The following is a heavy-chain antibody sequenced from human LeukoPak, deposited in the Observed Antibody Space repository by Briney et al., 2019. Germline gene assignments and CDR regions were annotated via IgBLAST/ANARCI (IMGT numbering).Heavy chain of an antibody. J-gene: IGHJ5*02. D-gene: IGHD5-18*01. Sequence: ASVKVSCKASGYTFTSYDINWVRQATGQGLEWMGWINTDNGNTKYSQDFQGRVTISRDTSASTVYMELSSLRSDDVAVYYCAGSYGSGTGWFDPWGQGTLVTVSS. CDR1: GYTFTSYD. V-gene: IGHV1-3*03. CDR3: AGSYGSGTGWFDP. CDR2: INTDNGNT.